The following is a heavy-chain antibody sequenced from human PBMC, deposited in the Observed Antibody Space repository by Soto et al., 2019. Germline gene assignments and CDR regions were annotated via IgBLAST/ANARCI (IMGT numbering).Heavy chain of an antibody. D-gene: IGHD3-10*01. CDR3: AKSANYGSGSYFLHYFDY. Sequence: VQLLESGGGLVQPGGSLRLSCAASGFTFSSYAMSWVRQAPGKGLEWVSAISGSGGSTYYADSVKGRFTISRDNSKNTLYLQMNSLRAEDTAVYYCAKSANYGSGSYFLHYFDYWGQGTLVTVSS. CDR1: GFTFSSYA. J-gene: IGHJ4*02. CDR2: ISGSGGST. V-gene: IGHV3-23*01.